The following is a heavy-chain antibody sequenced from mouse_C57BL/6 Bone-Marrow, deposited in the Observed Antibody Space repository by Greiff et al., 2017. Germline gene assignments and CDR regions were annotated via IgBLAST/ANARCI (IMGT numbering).Heavy chain of an antibody. CDR2: IWGDGST. J-gene: IGHJ1*03. CDR3: VKKGTLSRDGYYFWYFDV. D-gene: IGHD2-3*01. Sequence: VQLQQSGPGLVAPSQSLSITCTVSGFSLTNYGVSWVRQPPGKGLEWLGVIWGDGSTSYHSALISRLSISKDHSKSQVFLKLNRLQIDDTATYYCVKKGTLSRDGYYFWYFDVWGTGTTVTVSS. CDR1: GFSLTNYG. V-gene: IGHV2-3*01.